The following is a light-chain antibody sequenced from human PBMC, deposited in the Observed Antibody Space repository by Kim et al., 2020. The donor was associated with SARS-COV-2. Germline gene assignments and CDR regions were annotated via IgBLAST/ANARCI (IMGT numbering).Light chain of an antibody. Sequence: ASVGDRVTITCRASEDISNYLACFQQRPGKVPKRLIFGASVLQSGVPSRFSGSGFGTEFSLTISSLQPEDFATYYCLQHNSYPLTFGGGTKVDIK. CDR1: EDISNY. CDR3: LQHNSYPLT. V-gene: IGKV1-17*03. CDR2: GAS. J-gene: IGKJ4*01.